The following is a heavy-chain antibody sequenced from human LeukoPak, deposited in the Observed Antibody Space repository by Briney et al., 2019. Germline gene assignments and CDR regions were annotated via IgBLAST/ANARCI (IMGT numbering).Heavy chain of an antibody. CDR2: INHGGST. V-gene: IGHV4-34*01. CDR3: ARGGGDFYYIDV. Sequence: SETLSLTCAVYGGSFSGYHWRWVRQPPGKGLEWIGEINHGGSTSYNPSPKTRVIISVDTSKNQFSLKLSSVTAADTAVYYCARGGGDFYYIDVWDIGTPVTVSS. CDR1: GGSFSGYH. J-gene: IGHJ6*03. D-gene: IGHD1-26*01.